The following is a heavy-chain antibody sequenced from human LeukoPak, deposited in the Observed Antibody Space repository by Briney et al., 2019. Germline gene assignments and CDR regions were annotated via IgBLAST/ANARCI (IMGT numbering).Heavy chain of an antibody. CDR1: GFTFSSYG. J-gene: IGHJ5*02. Sequence: GGSLRLSCAASGFTFSSYGMHWVRQAPGKGLEWVAVTWYDGRNNYYAASVKGRFTISRDDSKTTVYLLMNSLRAEDTAVYYCARLGDYSNAHWFDPWGQGTLVTVSS. CDR2: TWYDGRNN. CDR3: ARLGDYSNAHWFDP. D-gene: IGHD4-11*01. V-gene: IGHV3-33*01.